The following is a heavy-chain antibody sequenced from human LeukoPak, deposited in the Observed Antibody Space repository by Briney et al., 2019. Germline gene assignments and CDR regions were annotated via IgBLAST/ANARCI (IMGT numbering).Heavy chain of an antibody. V-gene: IGHV3-21*01. CDR1: GFTFSSYS. Sequence: GGSLRLSCAASGFTFSSYSMNWVRQAPGKGLEWVSSISSSSSSYIYYADSVKGRFTISRDNAKNSLYLQMNSLRAEDTAVYYCAREGGSYQGPDYWGQGTLVTVSS. D-gene: IGHD1-26*01. CDR3: AREGGSYQGPDY. CDR2: ISSSSSSYI. J-gene: IGHJ4*02.